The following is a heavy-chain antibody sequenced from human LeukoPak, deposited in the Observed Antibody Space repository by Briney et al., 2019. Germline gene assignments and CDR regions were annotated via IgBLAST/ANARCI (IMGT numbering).Heavy chain of an antibody. CDR2: ISYDGSNK. J-gene: IGHJ3*02. CDR1: GFTFSSYG. Sequence: PGGSLRLSCAASGFTFSSYGMHWVRQAPGKGLEWVAVISYDGSNKYYADSVKGRFTISRDNSKNTLYLQMNSLRAEDTAVYYCASTSVRGQNRRAFDTWGQGTMVTVSS. D-gene: IGHD3-10*01. CDR3: ASTSVRGQNRRAFDT. V-gene: IGHV3-30*03.